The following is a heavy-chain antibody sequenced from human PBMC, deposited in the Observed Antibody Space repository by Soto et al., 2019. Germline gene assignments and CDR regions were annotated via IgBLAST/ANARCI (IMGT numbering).Heavy chain of an antibody. D-gene: IGHD6-19*01. CDR3: ARAVAVAADFDY. Sequence: ASVKVSCKASGYIFVNYGIAWVRQAPGQGLEWMGWINAYNGNTKSAQKFQGRVTITTDTSTSTAYMELSSLRSEDTAVYYCARAVAVAADFDYWGQGTLVTSPQ. CDR1: GYIFVNYG. J-gene: IGHJ4*02. V-gene: IGHV1-18*01. CDR2: INAYNGNT.